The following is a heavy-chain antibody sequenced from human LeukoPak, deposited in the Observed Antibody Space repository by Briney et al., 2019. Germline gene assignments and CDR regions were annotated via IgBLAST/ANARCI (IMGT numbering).Heavy chain of an antibody. CDR1: GGTFSSYT. V-gene: IGHV1-69*02. J-gene: IGHJ4*02. CDR2: IIHTLGIA. CDR3: VRGVQTYSSSSPGTLFDY. D-gene: IGHD6-6*01. Sequence: ASVKVPCKASGGTFSSYTINWVRQAPGQGLEWMGRIIHTLGIANYAQKFQGRVTITADKSTSTAYMELNSLSSEETAVYYCVRGVQTYSSSSPGTLFDYGGQGTLVTVSS.